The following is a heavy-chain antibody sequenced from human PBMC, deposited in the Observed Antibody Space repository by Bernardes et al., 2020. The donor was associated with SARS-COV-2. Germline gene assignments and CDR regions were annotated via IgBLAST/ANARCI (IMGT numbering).Heavy chain of an antibody. D-gene: IGHD4-17*01. CDR2: IWHDGSRE. V-gene: IGHV3-33*01. CDR3: ATEDGEWLES. J-gene: IGHJ5*01. Sequence: LRLSCAASGFTFRDYTMHWVRQAPGKGLEWVAVIWHDGSREYYVDSVKGRFAISRDNSNNTLYLQMNNLRVEDTALYRCATEDGEWLESWGQGTQVTVSS. CDR1: GFTFRDYT.